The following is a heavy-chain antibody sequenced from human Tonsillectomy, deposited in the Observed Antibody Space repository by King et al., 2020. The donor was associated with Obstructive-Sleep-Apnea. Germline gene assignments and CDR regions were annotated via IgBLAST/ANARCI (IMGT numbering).Heavy chain of an antibody. CDR3: TRLSGSSVDY. J-gene: IGHJ4*02. CDR2: IKQDGSEE. V-gene: IGHV3-7*01. D-gene: IGHD1-26*01. Sequence: VQLVESGGGLVQPGGSLRLSCAASGFTFSSSWMSCVRQAPGKGLEWVANIKQDGSEEYYVDSVKGRFTISRDNAKNSLYLQMNSLRVEDTAVYYCTRLSGSSVDYWGQGTLVTVSS. CDR1: GFTFSSSW.